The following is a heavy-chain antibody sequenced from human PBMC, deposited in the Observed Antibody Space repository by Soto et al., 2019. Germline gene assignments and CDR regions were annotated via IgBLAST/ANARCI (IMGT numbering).Heavy chain of an antibody. CDR1: GYTFTSYD. D-gene: IGHD2-2*03. V-gene: IGHV1-8*01. CDR3: ARASYLDPAFDI. Sequence: ASVKVSCKASGYTFTSYDFNWVLQAPGQGLEWMGWVNPNSGNTDYAQKFQGRVTMTRNTSIRTAYMELSSLRSEDTAVYYCARASYLDPAFDIWGQGTMVTVS. J-gene: IGHJ3*02. CDR2: VNPNSGNT.